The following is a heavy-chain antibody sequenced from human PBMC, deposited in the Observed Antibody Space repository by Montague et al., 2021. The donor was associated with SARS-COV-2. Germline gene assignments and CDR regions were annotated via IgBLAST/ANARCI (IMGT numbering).Heavy chain of an antibody. CDR1: GGSISSYD. D-gene: IGHD4-17*01. V-gene: IGHV4-59*08. Sequence: SETLSLTCTVSGGSISSYDWSWIRKPPGKGLGRIGNMYNCGSTDYNSTLKSQGTFTVDTSKNQFSLTLSSVTAADMAFSFLRWLLVRRLYYWGQGTLVTVSS. CDR3: RWLLVRRLYY. J-gene: IGHJ4*02. CDR2: MYNCGST.